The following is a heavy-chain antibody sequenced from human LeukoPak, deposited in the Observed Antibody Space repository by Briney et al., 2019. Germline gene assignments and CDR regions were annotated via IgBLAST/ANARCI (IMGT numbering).Heavy chain of an antibody. CDR2: IYYSGST. D-gene: IGHD6-19*01. J-gene: IGHJ5*02. V-gene: IGHV4-59*01. CDR1: GGSISSYY. CDR3: ARTGDSGWYRWFDP. Sequence: SETLSLTCTVSGGSISSYYWSWIRQPPGKGLEWIGYIYYSGSTTYNSSLKSRVTMSVDTSKNQFSLKLSSVTAADTAVYYCARTGDSGWYRWFDPWGQGTLVTVSS.